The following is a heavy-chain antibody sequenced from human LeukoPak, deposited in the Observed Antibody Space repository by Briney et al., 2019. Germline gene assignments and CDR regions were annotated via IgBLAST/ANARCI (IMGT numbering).Heavy chain of an antibody. Sequence: PGGSLRLSCAASGFTFSNAWMSWVRQAPGKGLELVGRIKSKTDGGTTDYAAPVKGRFTISRDDSKNTLYLQMNSLKTEDTAVYYCNKYLWFGELLSDYWGQGTLVIVSS. D-gene: IGHD3-10*01. V-gene: IGHV3-15*01. CDR1: GFTFSNAW. CDR3: NKYLWFGELLSDY. J-gene: IGHJ4*02. CDR2: IKSKTDGGTT.